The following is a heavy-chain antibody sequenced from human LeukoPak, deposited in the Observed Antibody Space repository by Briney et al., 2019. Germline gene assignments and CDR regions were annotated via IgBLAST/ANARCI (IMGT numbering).Heavy chain of an antibody. CDR1: GGSISSSTYY. V-gene: IGHV4-39*07. Sequence: PSETLSLTCTVSGGSISSSTYYWGWIRQPPGKGLEWIGSVYDSVTTYYNPSLKSRVTISVDTSKNQFSLKLSSVTAADTAVYYCARGPTYYYDSSGYSFFFQHWGQGTLVTVSS. D-gene: IGHD3-22*01. J-gene: IGHJ1*01. CDR3: ARGPTYYYDSSGYSFFFQH. CDR2: VYDSVTT.